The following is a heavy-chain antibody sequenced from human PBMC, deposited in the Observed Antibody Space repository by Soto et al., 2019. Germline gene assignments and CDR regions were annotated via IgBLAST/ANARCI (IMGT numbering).Heavy chain of an antibody. J-gene: IGHJ1*01. CDR1: GGTFSSYA. Sequence: QVQLVQSGAEVKKPGSSVKVSCTASGGTFSSYAISWVRQAPGQGLEWMGGIIPIFGTANYAQKFQGRVTITADESTSTAYMELSSLRSEDTAVYYCARYMITFGGVIVKPPQHWGQGTLVTVSS. V-gene: IGHV1-69*01. CDR2: IIPIFGTA. D-gene: IGHD3-16*02. CDR3: ARYMITFGGVIVKPPQH.